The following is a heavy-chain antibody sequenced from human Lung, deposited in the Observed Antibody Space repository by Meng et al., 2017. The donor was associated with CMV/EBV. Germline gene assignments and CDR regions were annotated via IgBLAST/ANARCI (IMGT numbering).Heavy chain of an antibody. D-gene: IGHD1-1*01. V-gene: IGHV4-39*01. CDR2: IYYSGST. J-gene: IGHJ3*02. CDR1: GGCISSSSYY. Sequence: SXTXSLXCTVSGGCISSSSYYWGWIRQPPGKGLEWIGSIYYSGSTYYNPSLKSRVTISVDTSKNQFSLKLSSVTAADTAVYYCASPREGVRAFDIWGQGPMVTVSS. CDR3: ASPREGVRAFDI.